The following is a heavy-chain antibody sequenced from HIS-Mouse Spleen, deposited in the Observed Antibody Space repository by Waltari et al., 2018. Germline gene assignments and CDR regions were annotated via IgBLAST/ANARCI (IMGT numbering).Heavy chain of an antibody. Sequence: QVQLQESGPGLVKPSQTLSLTCTVSGGSISSGDYYWSWIRQPPGKCLEWIGYNFYSGGTKYSPSLTSRVTISVATSKSKFFLKLSSVTAADTAVYYCAREIPWGMRYFALWGRGTLVTVSS. D-gene: IGHD2-8*01. V-gene: IGHV4-30-4*01. CDR2: NFYSGGT. CDR1: GGSISSGDYY. J-gene: IGHJ2*01. CDR3: AREIPWGMRYFAL.